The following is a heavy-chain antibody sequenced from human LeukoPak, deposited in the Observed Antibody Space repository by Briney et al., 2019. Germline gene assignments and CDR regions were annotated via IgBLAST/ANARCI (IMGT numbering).Heavy chain of an antibody. V-gene: IGHV3-23*01. Sequence: PGGSLRLSCAASGFTFSSYAMTWVRQAPGKGLEWVSGISGSGGSTYYADPVKGRFTISRDNSKNTLYLQMNSLRAEDTAVYYCAIGQQWLDYWGQVTLVTVSS. CDR3: AIGQQWLDY. D-gene: IGHD6-19*01. CDR2: ISGSGGST. CDR1: GFTFSSYA. J-gene: IGHJ4*02.